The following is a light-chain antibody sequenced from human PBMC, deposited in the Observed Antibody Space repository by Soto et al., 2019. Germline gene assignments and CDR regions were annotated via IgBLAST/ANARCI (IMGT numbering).Light chain of an antibody. CDR2: AAS. Sequence: DIQMTQSPSSLSESVGDSVTITCRASQDIGNYLAWYQQKPGKVPKLLIYAASTLQSGVPSRFSGSGSGTDFTLTISSLQPEDVASYYCQKYNSAPLTFGGGTKVEIK. CDR1: QDIGNY. J-gene: IGKJ4*01. V-gene: IGKV1-27*01. CDR3: QKYNSAPLT.